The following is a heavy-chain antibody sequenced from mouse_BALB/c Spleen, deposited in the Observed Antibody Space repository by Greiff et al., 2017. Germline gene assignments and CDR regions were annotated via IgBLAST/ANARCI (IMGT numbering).Heavy chain of an antibody. CDR1: GYTFTSYY. V-gene: IGHV1S56*01. CDR3: ARGDYYGSRDTMDY. J-gene: IGHJ4*01. CDR2: IYPGNVNT. D-gene: IGHD1-1*01. Sequence: VKLVESGPELVKPGASVRISCKASGYTFTSYYIHWVKQRPGQGLEWIGWIYPGNVNTKYNEKFKGKATLTADKSSSTAYMQLSSLTSEDSAVYYCARGDYYGSRDTMDYWGQGTSVTVSS.